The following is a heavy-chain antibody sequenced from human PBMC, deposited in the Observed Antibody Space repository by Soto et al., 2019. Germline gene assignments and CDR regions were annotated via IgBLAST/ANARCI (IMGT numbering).Heavy chain of an antibody. CDR2: ISGSGGST. J-gene: IGHJ6*02. CDR3: AKVPTMVRSASAYHYYYGMDV. D-gene: IGHD3-10*01. CDR1: GFNIRNYS. V-gene: IGHV3-23*01. Sequence: GGAKILSNGASGFNIRNYSMSWVSKDQGKGLEWVSAISGSGGSTYYASSVKGRFTISRDNSKNTLYLQMNSLRAEDTAVYYCAKVPTMVRSASAYHYYYGMDVWGQGTTVTVSS.